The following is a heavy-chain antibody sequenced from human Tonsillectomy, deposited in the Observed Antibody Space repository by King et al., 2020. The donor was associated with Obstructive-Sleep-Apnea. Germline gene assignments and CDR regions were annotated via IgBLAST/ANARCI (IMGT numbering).Heavy chain of an antibody. CDR2: INHSGST. V-gene: IGHV4-34*01. D-gene: IGHD3-9*01. CDR1: GGSFSGYY. Sequence: VQLQQWGAGLLKPSETLSLTCAVYGGSFSGYYWSWIRQPPGKGLEWIGEINHSGSTNYNPSLKSRVTISVDTSKNQFSLNLSSVTAADTAVYYCARAEMNQDAYILTGYYNGADAFDIWGQGTMVTVSS. J-gene: IGHJ3*02. CDR3: ARAEMNQDAYILTGYYNGADAFDI.